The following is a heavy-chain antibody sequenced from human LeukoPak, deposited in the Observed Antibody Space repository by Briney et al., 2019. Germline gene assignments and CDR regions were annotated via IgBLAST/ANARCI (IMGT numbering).Heavy chain of an antibody. CDR3: ARLRGYSYGAVDY. CDR2: IYYSGST. V-gene: IGHV4-39*01. CDR1: SGSISTSNYY. J-gene: IGHJ4*02. D-gene: IGHD5-18*01. Sequence: SETLSLTCTVSSGSISTSNYYWGWVRQPPGKRLEWIGSIYYSGSTYNNPSLKSRVTISVDTSKNQFSLKLTSVTAADTAVYYCARLRGYSYGAVDYWGQGTLVTVSS.